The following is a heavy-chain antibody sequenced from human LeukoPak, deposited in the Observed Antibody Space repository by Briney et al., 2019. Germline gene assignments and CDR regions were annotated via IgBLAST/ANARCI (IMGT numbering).Heavy chain of an antibody. J-gene: IGHJ5*02. V-gene: IGHV4-34*01. CDR2: IYYSGST. D-gene: IGHD6-13*01. CDR3: ARHQHSSSWYNPNWFDP. Sequence: SETLSLTCAVYGGSFSGYYWSWIRQPPGKGLEWIGSIYYSGSTYYNPSLKSRVTISVDTSKNQFSLKLSSVTAAGTAVYYCARHQHSSSWYNPNWFDPWGQGTLVTVSS. CDR1: GGSFSGYY.